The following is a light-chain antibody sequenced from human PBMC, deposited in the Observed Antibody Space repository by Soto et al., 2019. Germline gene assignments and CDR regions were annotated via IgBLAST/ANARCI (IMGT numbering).Light chain of an antibody. Sequence: EIVMTQSPGTLSVSPGERATLSCRASQSVTTNLAWYQQKPGQAPRLLIYGASTRATGIPARFSGSGSGTDFTLTISSLQSEDFAVYYCQQYHDWPPYTFGQGTKLEIK. CDR1: QSVTTN. J-gene: IGKJ2*01. V-gene: IGKV3-15*01. CDR3: QQYHDWPPYT. CDR2: GAS.